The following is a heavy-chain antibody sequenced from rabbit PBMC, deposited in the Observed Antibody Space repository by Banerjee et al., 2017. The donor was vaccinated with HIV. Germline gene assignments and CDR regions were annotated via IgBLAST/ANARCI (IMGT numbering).Heavy chain of an antibody. CDR1: GIDFSSYYY. CDR3: ARERAGDAAYGYVGHDGFDP. V-gene: IGHV1S40*01. J-gene: IGHJ2*01. Sequence: QSLEESGGDLVKPGASLTLTCTASGIDFSSYYYMCWVRQAPGKRPEWIACIYNGDGSTYYASWAKGRFTISTTSSTTVTLQMTSLTAADTATYFCARERAGDAAYGYVGHDGFDPWGPGTLVTVS. D-gene: IGHD6-1*01. CDR2: IYNGDGST.